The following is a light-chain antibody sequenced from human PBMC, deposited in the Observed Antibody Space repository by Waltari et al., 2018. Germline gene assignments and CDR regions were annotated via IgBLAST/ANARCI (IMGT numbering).Light chain of an antibody. CDR3: SSCTSSNTVI. J-gene: IGLJ2*01. CDR2: EVS. CDR1: NSDIGGYNY. V-gene: IGLV2-14*01. Sequence: SALTQAASVSGFPGQSITISCTGTNSDIGGYNYVSWYQPYPGKAPKLLIYEVSRRPSAVSSRFSGSKSGNTASLTISGLQADDEADYYCSSCTSSNTVIFGGGTKVTVL.